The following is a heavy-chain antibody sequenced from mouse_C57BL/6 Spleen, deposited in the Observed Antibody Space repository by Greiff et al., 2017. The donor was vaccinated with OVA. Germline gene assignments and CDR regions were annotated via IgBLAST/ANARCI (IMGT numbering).Heavy chain of an antibody. CDR1: GFNIKDDY. V-gene: IGHV14-4*01. D-gene: IGHD1-1*01. CDR2: IDPENGDT. Sequence: EVQGVESGAELVRPGASVKLSCTASGFNIKDDYMHWVKQRPEQGLEWIGWIDPENGDTEYASKFQGKATITADTSSNTAYLQLSSLTSEDTAVYYCTTSTPLTTVGRFDYWGQGTTLTVSS. J-gene: IGHJ2*01. CDR3: TTSTPLTTVGRFDY.